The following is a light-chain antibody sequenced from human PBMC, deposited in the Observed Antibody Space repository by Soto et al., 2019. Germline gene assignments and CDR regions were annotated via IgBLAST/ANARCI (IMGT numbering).Light chain of an antibody. Sequence: EIVLTQAPATLSLSPGERATLSCRASQSIGNYIAWYQQKPGQAPRLLVYDVFNRATGIPARFSGSGSGTDFTLTISSLEPEDFSVYYCLQRAAWPWTFGQGTKVEVK. CDR2: DVF. V-gene: IGKV3-11*01. J-gene: IGKJ1*01. CDR1: QSIGNY. CDR3: LQRAAWPWT.